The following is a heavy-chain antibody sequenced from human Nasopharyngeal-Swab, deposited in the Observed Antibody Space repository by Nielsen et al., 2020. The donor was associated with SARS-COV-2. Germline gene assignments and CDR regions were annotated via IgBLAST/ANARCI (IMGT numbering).Heavy chain of an antibody. D-gene: IGHD3-10*01. J-gene: IGHJ6*02. Sequence: WIRQPPGKGLEWIGYIYYSGGTYYNPSLRSRVTISVDTSKNQFSLKLNSVTAADTAVYYCARCITVIQGGPYYYYFGMDVWGQGTTVTVSS. CDR3: ARCITVIQGGPYYYYFGMDV. CDR2: IYYSGGT. V-gene: IGHV4-59*01.